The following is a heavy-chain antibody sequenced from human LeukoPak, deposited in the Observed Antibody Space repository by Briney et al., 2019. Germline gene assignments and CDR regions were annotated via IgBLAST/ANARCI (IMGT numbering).Heavy chain of an antibody. J-gene: IGHJ5*02. V-gene: IGHV1-69*04. CDR2: IIPILGIA. CDR3: ARDLGEVLRGNWFDP. CDR1: GGTFSSYA. D-gene: IGHD1-26*01. Sequence: SVKVSCKASGGTFSSYAISWVRPAPGQGLEWMGRIIPILGIANYAQKFQGRVTITADKSTGTAYMELSSLRSEDTAVYYCARDLGEVLRGNWFDPWGQGTLVTVSS.